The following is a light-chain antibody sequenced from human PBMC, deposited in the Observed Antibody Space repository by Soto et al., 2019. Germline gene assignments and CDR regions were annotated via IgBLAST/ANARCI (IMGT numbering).Light chain of an antibody. Sequence: QSVLTQLLSGSRSPGQTFSISCTGTSSDSGSYNLVSWYQQHPGKAPKLMIYEVSKRPSGVSNRFSGSKSGNTASLTISGLQAEDEADYYCCSYAGSSTPLIFGTGTKVTVL. CDR3: CSYAGSSTPLI. CDR1: SSDSGSYNL. J-gene: IGLJ1*01. CDR2: EVS. V-gene: IGLV2-23*02.